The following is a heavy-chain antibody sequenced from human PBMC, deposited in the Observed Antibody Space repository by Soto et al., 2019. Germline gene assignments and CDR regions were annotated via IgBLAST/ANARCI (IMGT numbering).Heavy chain of an antibody. V-gene: IGHV3-30*18. CDR1: GFTFSSYG. D-gene: IGHD6-19*01. J-gene: IGHJ6*02. Sequence: GGSLRLSCEASGFTFSSYGMHWVRQAPGKGLEWVAVISYDGRNKYYADSVKGRFTISRDNSKNTLYLQMSSLRPEDTAVYYCVKDGSSGWPYYYGMDVWGQGTTVTVSS. CDR2: ISYDGRNK. CDR3: VKDGSSGWPYYYGMDV.